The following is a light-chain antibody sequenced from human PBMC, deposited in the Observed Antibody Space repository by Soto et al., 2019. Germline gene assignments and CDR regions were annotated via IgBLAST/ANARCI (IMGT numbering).Light chain of an antibody. V-gene: IGKV3-20*01. CDR1: QSVSSSC. CDR2: GTF. J-gene: IGKJ3*01. CDR3: QQYSTSPYT. Sequence: EIVLTQSPGTLSLSAGERATLSCRASQSVSSSCLAWYQQKPGQAPRLLIYGTFNRATGIPDRFSGSGSGTDFTLTISRLEPEDFAVNYCQQYSTSPYTFGPGTKVDI.